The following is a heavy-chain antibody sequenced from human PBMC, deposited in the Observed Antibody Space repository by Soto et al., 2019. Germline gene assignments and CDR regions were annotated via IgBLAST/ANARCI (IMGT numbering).Heavy chain of an antibody. J-gene: IGHJ3*02. D-gene: IGHD3-22*01. V-gene: IGHV4-61*01. CDR1: GGSVSSGSYY. Sequence: QVQLQESGPGLVKPSETLSLTCTVSGGSVSSGSYYWSWIRQPPGKGLEWIGYIYYSGSTNYNPSLQSRVTISVDTSKNQFSLKLSSVTAADTAVYYCARGGYYYDSSGAFDIWGQGTMVTVSS. CDR3: ARGGYYYDSSGAFDI. CDR2: IYYSGST.